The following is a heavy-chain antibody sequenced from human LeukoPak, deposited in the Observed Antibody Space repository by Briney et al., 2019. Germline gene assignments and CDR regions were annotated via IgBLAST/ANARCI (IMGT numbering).Heavy chain of an antibody. V-gene: IGHV3-48*01. J-gene: IGHJ4*02. Sequence: GSLRLSCAASGFTFSSYSMNWVSQAPGKGLEWVSYISGSSSTIYYADSVKGRFTISRDNAKNSLYLQMNSLRAEDTAVYYCAREPNYDYVWGSYRYHFDYWGQGTLVTVSS. D-gene: IGHD3-16*02. CDR1: GFTFSSYS. CDR2: ISGSSSTI. CDR3: AREPNYDYVWGSYRYHFDY.